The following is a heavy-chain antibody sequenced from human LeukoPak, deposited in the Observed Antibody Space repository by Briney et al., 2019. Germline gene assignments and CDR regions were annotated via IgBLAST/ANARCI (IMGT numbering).Heavy chain of an antibody. CDR3: ASHSDWKLDY. V-gene: IGHV3-21*01. CDR1: GFTFKTYT. Sequence: GGSLRLSCAASGFTFKTYTMHWVRQAPGMGLEWVSSISSSSSYIFYADSVTGRFTISRDNAKNSLYLQMSSLRAEDTALYYCASHSDWKLDYWGQGTLVTVSS. J-gene: IGHJ4*02. CDR2: ISSSSSYI. D-gene: IGHD6-19*01.